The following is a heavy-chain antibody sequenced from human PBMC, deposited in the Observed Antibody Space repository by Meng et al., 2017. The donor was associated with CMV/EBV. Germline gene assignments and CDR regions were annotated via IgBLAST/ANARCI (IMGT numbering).Heavy chain of an antibody. Sequence: GGSLRLSCAASGLTFSSYAMYWVRQAPGKGPEWVAVISYDGSNKYYADSVKGRFTISRDNSKNTLYLQMNSLRAEDTAVYYCAKDGYCSSTSCQDYYYYGMDVWGQGTTVTVSS. CDR3: AKDGYCSSTSCQDYYYYGMDV. D-gene: IGHD2-2*03. V-gene: IGHV3-30-3*01. CDR1: GLTFSSYA. CDR2: ISYDGSNK. J-gene: IGHJ6*02.